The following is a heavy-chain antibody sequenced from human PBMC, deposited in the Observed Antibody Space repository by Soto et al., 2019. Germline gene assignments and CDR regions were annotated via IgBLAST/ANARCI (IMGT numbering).Heavy chain of an antibody. CDR2: ISAYNGNT. D-gene: IGHD3-22*01. V-gene: IGHV1-18*01. CDR1: GYTFTSYG. Sequence: QVQLVQSGAEVKKPGASVKVSCKASGYTFTSYGISWVRQAPGQGLEWMGWISAYNGNTNYAQKLQGRVTMTTDTSTSTAYMELRSLRSDDTAVYYCARVERDSSGDYNEGGPYWYFDLWGRGTLVTVSS. J-gene: IGHJ2*01. CDR3: ARVERDSSGDYNEGGPYWYFDL.